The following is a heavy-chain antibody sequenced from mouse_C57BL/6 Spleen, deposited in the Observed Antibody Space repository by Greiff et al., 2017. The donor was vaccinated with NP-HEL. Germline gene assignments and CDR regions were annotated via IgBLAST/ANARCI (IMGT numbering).Heavy chain of an antibody. V-gene: IGHV2-5*01. CDR1: GFSLTSYG. CDR3: AKNRYYGSSYVDWYFDV. D-gene: IGHD1-1*01. CDR2: IWRGGST. Sequence: VQLVESGPGLVQPSQSLSITCTVSGFSLTSYGVHWVRQSPGKGLEWLGVIWRGGSTDYNAAFMSRLSITKDNSKSQVFFKMNSLQADDTAIYYCAKNRYYGSSYVDWYFDVWGTGTTVTVSS. J-gene: IGHJ1*03.